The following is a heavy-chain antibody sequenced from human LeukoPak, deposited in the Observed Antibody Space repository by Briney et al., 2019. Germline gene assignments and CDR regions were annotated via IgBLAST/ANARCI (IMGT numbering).Heavy chain of an antibody. Sequence: GGSLRLSCAASGFTFSGSAIHWVRQSPGKGLEWVCQIDKKDKGYATATAYAASVKGRFTISRDDSINTAYLQMKSLKTEDTALYYCTRDSGTYNWFDPWGQGILVTVSS. V-gene: IGHV3-73*01. CDR1: GFTFSGSA. CDR2: IDKKDKGYATAT. D-gene: IGHD1-26*01. J-gene: IGHJ5*02. CDR3: TRDSGTYNWFDP.